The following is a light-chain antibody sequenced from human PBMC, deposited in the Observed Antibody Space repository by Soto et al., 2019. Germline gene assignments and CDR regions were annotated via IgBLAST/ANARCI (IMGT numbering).Light chain of an antibody. Sequence: QLTQSPSSLSESVGDRVTITCRVRQGISKYLNWYRQKAAKVPKLLIYSASNLQSRAPSRVSGSGSGTAYTLTISSLQPAEVATEYGARSYNALDTFSGGPKVDIK. V-gene: IGKV1-27*01. CDR2: SAS. CDR3: ARSYNALDT. CDR1: QGISKY. J-gene: IGKJ4*01.